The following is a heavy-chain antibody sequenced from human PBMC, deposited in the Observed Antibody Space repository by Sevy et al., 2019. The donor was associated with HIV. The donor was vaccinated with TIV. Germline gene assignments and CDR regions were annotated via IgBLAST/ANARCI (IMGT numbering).Heavy chain of an antibody. Sequence: GGSLRLSCAASGFTFSSYAMHWVRQAPGKGLEWVAVISYDGSNKYYADSVKGRFTISRDNAKNSLYLQMNSLRAEDKKAPERPGKGDLPISGDKAKNSLYLQMNSLRAEDTAGYYCARVGVMSVGATNGYYGMDVWGQGTTVTVSS. V-gene: IGHV3-30-3*01. CDR2: ISYDGSNK. D-gene: IGHD3-10*01. CDR3: PGKGDLPISGDKAKNSLYLQMNSLRAEDTAGYYCARVGVMSVGATNGYYGMDV. J-gene: IGHJ6*02. CDR1: GFTFSSYA.